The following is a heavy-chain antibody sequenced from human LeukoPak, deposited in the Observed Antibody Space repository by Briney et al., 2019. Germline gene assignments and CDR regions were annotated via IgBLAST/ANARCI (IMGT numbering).Heavy chain of an antibody. Sequence: SETLSLTCTVSGGSISSYYWSWLRQPPGKGLEWIGYIYYSGSTNYNPSLTSRVTISVDTSKNQFSLKLSSVTAADTAVYYCARGVTTGYSSSWHFDYWGQGTLVTVSS. D-gene: IGHD6-13*01. CDR2: IYYSGST. V-gene: IGHV4-59*01. J-gene: IGHJ4*02. CDR1: GGSISSYY. CDR3: ARGVTTGYSSSWHFDY.